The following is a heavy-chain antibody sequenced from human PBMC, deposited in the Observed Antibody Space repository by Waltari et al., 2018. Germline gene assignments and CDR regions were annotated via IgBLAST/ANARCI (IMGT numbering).Heavy chain of an antibody. V-gene: IGHV4-39*01. CDR3: AGLIAAAGLDAFDI. CDR2: IYYSGST. D-gene: IGHD6-13*01. J-gene: IGHJ3*02. CDR1: GGSISSSSYY. Sequence: QLQLQESGPGLVKPSETLSLTCTVSGGSISSSSYYWGWIRQPPGKGLEWIGSIYYSGSTYYNPSLKSRVTISVDTSKNQFSLKLSSVTAADTAVYYCAGLIAAAGLDAFDIWGQGTMVTVSS.